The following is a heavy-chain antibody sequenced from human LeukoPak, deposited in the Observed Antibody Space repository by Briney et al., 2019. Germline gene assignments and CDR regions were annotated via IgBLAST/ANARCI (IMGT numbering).Heavy chain of an antibody. Sequence: SETLSLTCTVSGYSISSGYYWGWIRPPPGKGLEWIGSIYHSGSTYYNPSLKSRVTISVDTSKNQFSLKLSSVTAADTAVYYCARDPGPYYYDSSGYYTGGVAFDIWGQGTMVTVSS. CDR2: IYHSGST. CDR1: GYSISSGYY. V-gene: IGHV4-38-2*02. CDR3: ARDPGPYYYDSSGYYTGGVAFDI. J-gene: IGHJ3*02. D-gene: IGHD3-22*01.